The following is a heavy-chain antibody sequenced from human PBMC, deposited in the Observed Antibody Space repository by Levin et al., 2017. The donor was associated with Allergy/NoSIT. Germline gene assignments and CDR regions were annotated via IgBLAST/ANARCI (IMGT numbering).Heavy chain of an antibody. D-gene: IGHD4/OR15-4a*01. Sequence: NVSGPTLVKPTQTLTLTCTFSGFSLSTSAAGVGWIRQPPGKALEWLALIYWDDDKRYSPSLKSRLTITKATSKNQVVLTMTNMDPADTGTYYCAHRRDNYYSEVNYMDVWGKGTTVTVSS. CDR2: IYWDDDK. V-gene: IGHV2-5*02. J-gene: IGHJ6*03. CDR3: AHRRDNYYSEVNYMDV. CDR1: GFSLSTSAAG.